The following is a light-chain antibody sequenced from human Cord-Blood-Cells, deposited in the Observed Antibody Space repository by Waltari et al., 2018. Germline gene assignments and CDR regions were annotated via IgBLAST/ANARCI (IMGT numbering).Light chain of an antibody. V-gene: IGKV2-30*01. CDR2: KVS. J-gene: IGKJ1*01. CDR1: QSLVYRDGNTY. CDR3: MQGTCGPAT. Sequence: DVVMTQSPLSLPVTLGQPAAMLRRSRQSLVYRDGNTYLNWFQQRPGQSPRRLMYKVSIPDTGVPARFRGNRAGTDFTLEISRVEAEDVGVYYCMQGTCGPATFGQGTKVESK.